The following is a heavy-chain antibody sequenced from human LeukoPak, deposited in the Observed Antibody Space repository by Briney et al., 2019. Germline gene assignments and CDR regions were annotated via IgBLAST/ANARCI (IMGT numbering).Heavy chain of an antibody. CDR2: ISSSSSYI. V-gene: IGHV3-21*01. J-gene: IGHJ3*02. Sequence: GGSLRLSCAASGFTFSSYSMNWVRQAPGKGLEWVSSISSSSSYIYYADSVKGRFTISRDNAKDSLYLQMNSLRAEDTAVYYCARDRGLYYYDSRLDAFDIWGQGTMVTVSS. CDR3: ARDRGLYYYDSRLDAFDI. D-gene: IGHD3-22*01. CDR1: GFTFSSYS.